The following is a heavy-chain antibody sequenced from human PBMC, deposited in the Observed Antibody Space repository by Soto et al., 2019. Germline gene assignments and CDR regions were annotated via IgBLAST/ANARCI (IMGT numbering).Heavy chain of an antibody. D-gene: IGHD3-22*01. J-gene: IGHJ4*02. CDR1: GGSISRGDYY. CDR3: ARVEDYYDSSGYYV. V-gene: IGHV4-30-4*01. CDR2: IYYSGST. Sequence: SETLSLTCTVSGGSISRGDYYWSWIRQPPGKGLEWIGYIYYSGSTYYNPSLKSRVTISVDTSKNQFSLKLSSVTAADTAVYYCARVEDYYDSSGYYVWGQGTLVTVSS.